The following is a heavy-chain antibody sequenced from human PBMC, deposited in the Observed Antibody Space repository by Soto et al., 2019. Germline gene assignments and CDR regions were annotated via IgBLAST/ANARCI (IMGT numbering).Heavy chain of an antibody. CDR3: ARGDYGDSFYFDY. CDR1: GFPFSSYS. CDR2: ISSSSSYI. D-gene: IGHD4-17*01. J-gene: IGHJ4*02. V-gene: IGHV3-21*01. Sequence: LRLSCAASGFPFSSYSMNWVRQAPGKGLEWVSSISSSSSYIYYADSVKGRFTISRDNAKNSLYLQMNSLRAEDTAVYYCARGDYGDSFYFDYWGQGTLVTVSS.